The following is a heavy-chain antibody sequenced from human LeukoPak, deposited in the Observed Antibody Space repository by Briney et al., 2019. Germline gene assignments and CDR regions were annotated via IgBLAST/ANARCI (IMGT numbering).Heavy chain of an antibody. V-gene: IGHV4-59*01. CDR3: ARVPPLPRPYTGYDYYFDY. D-gene: IGHD5-12*01. CDR1: GGSITTYY. Sequence: SETLSLTCTVSGGSITTYYWSWIRQPPEKALEWIGYIYYSGSTNYNPSLKSRVTISIDTPKNQFSLKLSSVTAADTAVYYCARVPPLPRPYTGYDYYFDYWGQGTLVIVSS. J-gene: IGHJ4*02. CDR2: IYYSGST.